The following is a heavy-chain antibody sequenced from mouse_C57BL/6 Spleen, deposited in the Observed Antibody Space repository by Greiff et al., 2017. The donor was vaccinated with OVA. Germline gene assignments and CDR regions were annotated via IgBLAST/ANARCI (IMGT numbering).Heavy chain of an antibody. J-gene: IGHJ4*01. CDR1: GYTFTDYY. Sequence: QVHVKQSGAELVRPGASVKLSCKASGYTFTDYYINWVKQRPGQGLEWIARIYPGSGNTYYNEKFKGKATLTAEKSSSTAYMQLSSLTSEDSAVYFCARGGSSYGAMDYWGQGTSVTVSS. CDR2: IYPGSGNT. CDR3: ARGGSSYGAMDY. D-gene: IGHD1-1*01. V-gene: IGHV1-76*01.